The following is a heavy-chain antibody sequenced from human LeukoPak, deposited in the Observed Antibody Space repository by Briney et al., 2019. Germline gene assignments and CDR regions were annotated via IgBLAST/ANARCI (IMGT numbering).Heavy chain of an antibody. CDR3: ASYSSGWYEFDY. V-gene: IGHV1-69*05. D-gene: IGHD6-19*01. CDR1: GGTFSSYA. Sequence: LVKVSCKASGGTFSSYAISWVRQAPGQGLEWMGGIIPIFGTANYAQKFQGRVTITTDESTSTAYMELSSLRSEDTAVYYCASYSSGWYEFDYWGQGTLVTVSS. J-gene: IGHJ4*02. CDR2: IIPIFGTA.